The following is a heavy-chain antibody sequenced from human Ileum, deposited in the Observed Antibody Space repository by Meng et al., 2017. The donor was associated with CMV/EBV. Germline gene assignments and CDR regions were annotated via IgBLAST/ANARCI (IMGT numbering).Heavy chain of an antibody. J-gene: IGHJ4*02. V-gene: IGHV3-21*01. Sequence: GESLKISCAASGFTFSIYAMTWVRQAPGKGLEWVSSISSSSSDIYYADSVKGRVTISRDNAKNSLYLQRSSLRAADTAVYYCASELLRFLEWVNDYWGQGTLVTVSS. CDR3: ASELLRFLEWVNDY. D-gene: IGHD3-3*01. CDR1: GFTFSIYA. CDR2: ISSSSSDI.